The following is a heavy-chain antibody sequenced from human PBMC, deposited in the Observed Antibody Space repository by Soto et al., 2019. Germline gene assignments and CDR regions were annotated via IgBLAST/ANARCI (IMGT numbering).Heavy chain of an antibody. D-gene: IGHD3-10*01. J-gene: IGHJ6*02. CDR3: EIDVGSRELSEV. Sequence: QVQLVQSGAEVKKPGSSAKVSCKASGGTFSNYVISWFRQAPGQGREWMGGIIPLFGTTDYAKKCQGRIAITADESTTTVYMDMSRLRFENTAVFCCEIDVGSRELSEVLGQGTTVIV. CDR2: IIPLFGTT. V-gene: IGHV1-69*01. CDR1: GGTFSNYV.